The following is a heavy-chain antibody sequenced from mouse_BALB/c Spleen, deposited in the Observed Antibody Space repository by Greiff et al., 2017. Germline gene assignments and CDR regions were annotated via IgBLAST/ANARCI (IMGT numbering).Heavy chain of an antibody. V-gene: IGHV3-8*02. CDR3: ARIYYGSSYAMDY. CDR1: GDSITSGY. D-gene: IGHD1-1*01. CDR2: ISYSGST. Sequence: EVQRVESGPSLVKPSQTLSLTCSVTGDSITSGYWNWIRKFPGNKLEYMGYISYSGSTYYNPSLKSRISITRDTSKNQYYLQLNSVTTEDTATYYCARIYYGSSYAMDYWGQGTSVTVSS. J-gene: IGHJ4*01.